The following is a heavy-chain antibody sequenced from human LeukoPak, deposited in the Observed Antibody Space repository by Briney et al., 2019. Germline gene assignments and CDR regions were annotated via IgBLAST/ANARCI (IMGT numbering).Heavy chain of an antibody. Sequence: ASETLSLTCSVSGGSISSYYWSWIRQPPGKGLEWIGYIYYSGRTSYNPSLKSRVTISVDTSKNQFSLRLSSVTAADTAVYYCARGSGKGDYWGQGTLVTVSS. CDR2: IYYSGRT. V-gene: IGHV4-59*01. D-gene: IGHD3-10*01. J-gene: IGHJ4*02. CDR3: ARGSGKGDY. CDR1: GGSISSYY.